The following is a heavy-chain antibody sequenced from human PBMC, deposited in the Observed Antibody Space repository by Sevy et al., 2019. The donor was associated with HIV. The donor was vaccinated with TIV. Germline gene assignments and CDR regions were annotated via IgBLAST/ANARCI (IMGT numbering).Heavy chain of an antibody. CDR3: ARRPTDQSGSYWFDP. V-gene: IGHV3-74*01. CDR2: IKTDGSDT. Sequence: GGSLRLSCAASGFTFSSYWMHWVRQAPGKGLVWVSRIKTDGSDTSYADSVKGRFTISRDNTKNTLYLQMNSLRAGDTAVYYCARRPTDQSGSYWFDPWGQGTLVTVSS. D-gene: IGHD1-26*01. CDR1: GFTFSSYW. J-gene: IGHJ5*02.